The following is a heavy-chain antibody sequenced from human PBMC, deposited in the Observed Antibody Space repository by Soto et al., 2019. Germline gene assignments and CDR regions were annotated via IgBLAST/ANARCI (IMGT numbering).Heavy chain of an antibody. D-gene: IGHD6-19*01. CDR1: GFTFSSYG. J-gene: IGHJ6*02. V-gene: IGHV3-33*01. CDR3: ARDSSGWSLYYYGMDV. CDR2: IWYDGSNK. Sequence: QVQLVESGGGVVQPGRSLRLSCAASGFTFSSYGMHWVRQAPGKGLEWVAVIWYDGSNKYYADSVKGRFTISRDNSKNTLYLQMNSLRAEDTAVYYCARDSSGWSLYYYGMDVWGQGTTDTVSS.